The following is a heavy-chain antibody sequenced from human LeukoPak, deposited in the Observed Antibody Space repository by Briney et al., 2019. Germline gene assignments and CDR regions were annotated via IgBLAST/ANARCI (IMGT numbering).Heavy chain of an antibody. J-gene: IGHJ2*01. CDR3: ASAYCGGDCTPYWYFDL. CDR1: GGSISSYY. V-gene: IGHV4-59*08. CDR2: IYYSGST. D-gene: IGHD2-21*02. Sequence: SETLSLTCTVSGGSISSYYWSWIRQPPGKGLEWIGYIYYSGSTNYNPSLKSRVTISVDTSKNQFSLKLSSVTAADTAVYYCASAYCGGDCTPYWYFDLWGRGTLVTVSS.